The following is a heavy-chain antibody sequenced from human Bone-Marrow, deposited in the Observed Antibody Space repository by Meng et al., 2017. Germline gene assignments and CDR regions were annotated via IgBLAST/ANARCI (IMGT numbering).Heavy chain of an antibody. D-gene: IGHD3-9*01. CDR3: TRGNYDILTGYYKFDY. CDR1: GFTFGDYA. CDR2: IRSKAYGGTT. Sequence: GESLKISCTASGFTFGDYAMSWFRQAPGKGLEWVGFIRSKAYGGTTEYAASVKGRFTISRDDSKSIAYLQMNSLKTEDTAVYYCTRGNYDILTGYYKFDYWGQATLVTVSS. V-gene: IGHV3-49*03. J-gene: IGHJ4*02.